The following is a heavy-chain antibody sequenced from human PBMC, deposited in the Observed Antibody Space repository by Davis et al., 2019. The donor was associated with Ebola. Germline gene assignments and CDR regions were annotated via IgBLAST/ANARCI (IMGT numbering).Heavy chain of an antibody. CDR3: AHQYSDSSFDY. J-gene: IGHJ4*02. D-gene: IGHD3-22*01. CDR1: GFSLSTRGVG. Sequence: SGPTLVKPTQTLTLTCTFSGFSLSTRGVGVGWIRQPPGKALDWLALIYWDDDKRYSPSLNSRLTITKDTSKNQVVLTMTNMDPVDTATYYCAHQYSDSSFDYWGQGTLVTVSS. V-gene: IGHV2-5*02. CDR2: IYWDDDK.